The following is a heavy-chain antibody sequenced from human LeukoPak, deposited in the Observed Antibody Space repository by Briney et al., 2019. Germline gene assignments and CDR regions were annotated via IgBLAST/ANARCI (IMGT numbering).Heavy chain of an antibody. J-gene: IGHJ4*02. Sequence: PGGSLRLSCAASGFTFSSYSMNWLRQAPGQGLEWASAISSGSGYIYYADSVKGRFIISRDNTKNLLYLQMNSLRVEDTAVYYCARDVSRISDYWGQGTLVTVSS. CDR3: ARDVSRISDY. CDR2: ISSGSGYI. V-gene: IGHV3-21*01. D-gene: IGHD2-15*01. CDR1: GFTFSSYS.